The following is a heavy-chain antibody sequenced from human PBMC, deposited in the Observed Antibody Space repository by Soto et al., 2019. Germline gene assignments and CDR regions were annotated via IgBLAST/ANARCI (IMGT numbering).Heavy chain of an antibody. CDR2: ISAYNGNT. J-gene: IGHJ5*02. D-gene: IGHD4-4*01. CDR1: GYTFTIYG. V-gene: IGHV1-18*01. Sequence: ASVKVSCKASGYTFTIYGISWVRQAPGQGLEWMGWISAYNGNTKYSQKFQGRVTITRDTSASTAYMELSSLRSEDTAVYYCARQTVANPAKLDPWGQGTLVTVSS. CDR3: ARQTVANPAKLDP.